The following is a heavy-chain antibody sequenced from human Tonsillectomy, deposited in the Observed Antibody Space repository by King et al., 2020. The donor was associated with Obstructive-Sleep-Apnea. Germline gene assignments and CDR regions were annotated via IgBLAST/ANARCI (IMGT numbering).Heavy chain of an antibody. CDR1: GFSLSTSGMC. D-gene: IGHD1-26*01. CDR2: IDWDGEK. J-gene: IGHJ6*02. CDR3: AQMSGLPCVGRDGRYGMDV. Sequence: FTLQESGPALVRPTQTLTLTCTFSGFSLSTSGMCVSWIRQPPGKALEWLALIDWDGEKYYSTSLKTRLTISKDTSKNQVVLTMSKMGPVDTATFYCAQMSGLPCVGRDGRYGMDVWGQGTTVTVSS. V-gene: IGHV2-70*01.